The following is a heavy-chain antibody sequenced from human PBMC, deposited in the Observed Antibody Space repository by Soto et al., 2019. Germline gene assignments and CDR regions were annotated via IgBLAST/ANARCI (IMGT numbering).Heavy chain of an antibody. Sequence: GGSLRLSCAASGFTVSSNYMSWVRQAPGKGLEWVSVIYSGGSTYYADSVKGRFTISRHNSKNTLYLQMNSLRAEDTAVYYCARLYSSSQNWFDPWGQGTLVTVSS. D-gene: IGHD6-13*01. CDR2: IYSGGST. CDR1: GFTVSSNY. J-gene: IGHJ5*02. CDR3: ARLYSSSQNWFDP. V-gene: IGHV3-53*04.